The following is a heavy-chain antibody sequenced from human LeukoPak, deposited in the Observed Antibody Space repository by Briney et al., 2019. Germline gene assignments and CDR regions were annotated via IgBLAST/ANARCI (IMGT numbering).Heavy chain of an antibody. CDR1: GFTFNSHA. Sequence: PGGSLRLSCGGSGFTFNSHALTWVRQAPGEGLEWVSAISISGDTTYYADAVKGRFTISRDNSKNTVYLQMNSLRAEDTAVYYCANEIRPNDYWGQGTLVTVSS. J-gene: IGHJ4*02. V-gene: IGHV3-23*01. CDR2: ISISGDTT. D-gene: IGHD4-17*01. CDR3: ANEIRPNDY.